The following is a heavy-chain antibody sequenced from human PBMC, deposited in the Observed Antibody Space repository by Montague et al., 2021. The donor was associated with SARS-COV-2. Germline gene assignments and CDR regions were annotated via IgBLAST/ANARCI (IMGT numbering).Heavy chain of an antibody. Sequence: SETLSLTCAVYGGSFSGYYWSWIRQPPGKGLGWIGSIYYSGSTYYNPSLRSRVTISVDTSKNQFSLKLSSVTAADTAVYYCAGPIVVVTAPNYYGMDVWGQGTTVTVSS. CDR2: IYYSGST. CDR3: AGPIVVVTAPNYYGMDV. CDR1: GGSFSGYY. D-gene: IGHD2-21*02. J-gene: IGHJ6*02. V-gene: IGHV4-34*01.